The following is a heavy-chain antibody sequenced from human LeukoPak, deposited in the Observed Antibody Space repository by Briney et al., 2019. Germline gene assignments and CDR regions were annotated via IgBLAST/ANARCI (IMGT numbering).Heavy chain of an antibody. J-gene: IGHJ4*02. V-gene: IGHV3-23*01. Sequence: GESLRLSCAASGFTFSSYAMSWVRQAPGKGPEWVTAISGSGGSTYHADSVKGRFTSSRDNSKNTLYLQMNSLKTEDTAVYYCTTDLKDRGVIIADWGQGTLVTVSS. CDR2: ISGSGGST. CDR1: GFTFSSYA. CDR3: TTDLKDRGVIIAD. D-gene: IGHD3-10*01.